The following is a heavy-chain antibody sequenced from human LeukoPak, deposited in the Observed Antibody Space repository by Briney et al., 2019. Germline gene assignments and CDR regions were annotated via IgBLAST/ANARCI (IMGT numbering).Heavy chain of an antibody. CDR2: IYNSGGT. V-gene: IGHV4-59*01. CDR1: GGSITSSFY. Sequence: SETLSLTCTVSGGSITSSFYWSWIRQSPGKGLEWIGYIYNSGGTKYNPSLKSRLTISVDTSKKQFSLKLTSVTAADTAIYYCATEYCASSSCRFDSWGQGTLVTVSS. D-gene: IGHD2-2*01. J-gene: IGHJ4*02. CDR3: ATEYCASSSCRFDS.